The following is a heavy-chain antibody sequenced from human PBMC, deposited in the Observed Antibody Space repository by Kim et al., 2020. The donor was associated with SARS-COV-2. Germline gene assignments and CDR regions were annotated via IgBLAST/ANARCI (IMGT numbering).Heavy chain of an antibody. Sequence: GGSLRLSCAASGFTFSSYGMHWVRQAPGKGLEWVAVIWYDGSNKYYADSVKGRFTISRDNSKNTLYLQMNSLRAEDTAVYYCAKDVPWFGDQISAFDIWGQGTMVTVSS. D-gene: IGHD3-10*01. V-gene: IGHV3-33*06. CDR3: AKDVPWFGDQISAFDI. J-gene: IGHJ3*02. CDR1: GFTFSSYG. CDR2: IWYDGSNK.